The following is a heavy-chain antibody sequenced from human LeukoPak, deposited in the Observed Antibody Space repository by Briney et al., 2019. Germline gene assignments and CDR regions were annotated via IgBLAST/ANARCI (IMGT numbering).Heavy chain of an antibody. CDR3: ASGAQDYYDSSCYYY. D-gene: IGHD3-22*01. CDR1: GFTFSSYA. Sequence: PGGSLRLSCAASGFTFSSYAMSWVRQAPGKGLEWVSAISGSGGSTYYADSVKGRFTISRDNSKNTLYLQMNSLRAEDTAVYYFASGAQDYYDSSCYYYWGQGNLVTVSS. V-gene: IGHV3-23*01. J-gene: IGHJ4*02. CDR2: ISGSGGST.